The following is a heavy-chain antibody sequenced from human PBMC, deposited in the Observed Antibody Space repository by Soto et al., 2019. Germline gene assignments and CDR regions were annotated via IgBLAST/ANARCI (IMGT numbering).Heavy chain of an antibody. J-gene: IGHJ1*01. D-gene: IGHD4-17*01. CDR3: ARGTTDYVV. CDR1: GFTFSDFY. Sequence: QLRLVESGGGLVRPGGSLRLSCAASGFTFSDFYMSWIRQTPGKGLEWVSYISGPGNSVDYGDSGKGRFTISRDNAKHSLFLQMSGLRPDDSGIYYCARGTTDYVVWGQGTQVSVSS. V-gene: IGHV3-11*01. CDR2: ISGPGNSV.